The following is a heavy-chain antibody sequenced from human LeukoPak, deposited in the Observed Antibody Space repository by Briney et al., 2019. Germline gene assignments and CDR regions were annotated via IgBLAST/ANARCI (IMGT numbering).Heavy chain of an antibody. Sequence: SQSLSLTCTVSGGSISSSGYYWSWIRQPPGKGLEWIGYIYHSGITYYNPSLKSRVTISLDRSKSQFSLKLSSVTAADTAVYYCARESVYGSASYHAFDIWGQGTVVTVSS. CDR1: GGSISSSGYY. CDR2: IYHSGIT. V-gene: IGHV4-30-2*01. CDR3: ARESVYGSASYHAFDI. J-gene: IGHJ3*02. D-gene: IGHD3-10*01.